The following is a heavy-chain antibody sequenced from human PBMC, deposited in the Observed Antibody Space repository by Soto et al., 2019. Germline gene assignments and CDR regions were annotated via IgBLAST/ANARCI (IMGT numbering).Heavy chain of an antibody. V-gene: IGHV3-21*01. CDR1: GFTFSSYS. D-gene: IGHD2-15*01. CDR2: ISSSSSYI. Sequence: EVQLVESGGGLVKPGGSLRLSCAASGFTFSSYSMNWVRQAPGKGLEWVSSISSSSSYIYYADSVKGRFTISRDNAKNSLYLQMNSLRAEDTAVYYCARPPLTYCSGGSCLPGAEYFQHWGQGTLVTVSS. J-gene: IGHJ1*01. CDR3: ARPPLTYCSGGSCLPGAEYFQH.